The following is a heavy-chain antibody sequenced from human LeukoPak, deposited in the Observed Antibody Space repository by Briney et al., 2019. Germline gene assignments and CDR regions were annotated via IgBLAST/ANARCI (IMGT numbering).Heavy chain of an antibody. CDR2: YSGSGGNT. D-gene: IGHD2-15*01. J-gene: IGHJ4*02. V-gene: IGHV3-23*01. Sequence: GVPLRLSCSASGFPFSRYPMSGLPQAPGKALEWLSPYSGSGGNTYYADSVKGRFTIYRDNSKNTLYLQMNSLRAEDTAVYYCAKKDEEIVVVAAFDYWGQGTLVTVSS. CDR3: AKKDEEIVVVAAFDY. CDR1: GFPFSRYP.